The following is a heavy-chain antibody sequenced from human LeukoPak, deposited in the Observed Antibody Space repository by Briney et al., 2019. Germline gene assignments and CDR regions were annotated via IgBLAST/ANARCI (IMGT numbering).Heavy chain of an antibody. D-gene: IGHD5-18*01. J-gene: IGHJ4*02. CDR2: IYYSGST. V-gene: IGHV4-59*12. CDR1: GGSISSYY. Sequence: SETLSLTCTVSGGSISSYYWSWIRRPPGKGLEWIGYIYYSGSTNYNPSLKSRVTISVDTSKNQFSLKLSSVTAADTAVYYCARGGGVIYSYGFGESWGQGTLVTVSS. CDR3: ARGGGVIYSYGFGES.